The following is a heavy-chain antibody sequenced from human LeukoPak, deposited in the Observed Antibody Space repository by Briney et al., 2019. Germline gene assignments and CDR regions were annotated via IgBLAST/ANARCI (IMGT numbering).Heavy chain of an antibody. CDR1: GFTFSSYA. CDR2: ISGSGGST. D-gene: IGHD4-17*01. Sequence: PGGSLRLSCAASGFTFSSYAMSWVRQAPGKGLEWVSAISGSGGSTYYADSAKGRFTISRDNSKNTLYLQMNSLRAEDTAVYYCANGGYGDLYYYYGMDVWGQGTTVTVSS. CDR3: ANGGYGDLYYYYGMDV. J-gene: IGHJ6*01. V-gene: IGHV3-23*01.